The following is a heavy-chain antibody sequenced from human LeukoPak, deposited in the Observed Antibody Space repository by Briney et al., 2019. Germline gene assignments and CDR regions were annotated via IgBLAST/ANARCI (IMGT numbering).Heavy chain of an antibody. CDR2: INHSGST. D-gene: IGHD5-12*01. CDR1: GGFFSGYY. J-gene: IGHJ2*01. V-gene: IGHV4-34*01. Sequence: SETLSLTCAVYGGFFSGYYWSWIRQPPGKGLEWIGEINHSGSTNYNPSLKSRVTISVDTSKNQFSLKLSSVTAADTAVYYCARGKSGYEFPSYWYFDLWGRGTLVTVSS. CDR3: ARGKSGYEFPSYWYFDL.